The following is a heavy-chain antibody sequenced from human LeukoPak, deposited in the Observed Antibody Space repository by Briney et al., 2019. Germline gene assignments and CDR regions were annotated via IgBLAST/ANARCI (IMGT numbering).Heavy chain of an antibody. CDR1: GFTFYDYA. Sequence: GGSLRLSCAASGFTFYDYAMHWVRQAPGKALEWVSGISWNSGSIGYADSVKGRFTISRDNAKNSLYLQMSSLRPEDTAFYYCAKDRGSSGWYYFDYWGQGTLVTVSS. V-gene: IGHV3-9*01. J-gene: IGHJ4*02. D-gene: IGHD6-19*01. CDR3: AKDRGSSGWYYFDY. CDR2: ISWNSGSI.